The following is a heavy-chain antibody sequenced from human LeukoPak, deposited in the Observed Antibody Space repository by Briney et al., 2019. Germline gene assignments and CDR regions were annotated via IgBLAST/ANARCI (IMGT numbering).Heavy chain of an antibody. CDR1: GGSISSYY. Sequence: SETLSLTCTVSGGSISSYYWSWIRQPPGKGLEWIGYIYYSGSTNYNPSLKSRVTISVDTSKNQFSLKLSSVPAADTAVYYCARDEASSGWYFFDYWGQGTLVTVSS. J-gene: IGHJ4*02. V-gene: IGHV4-59*01. D-gene: IGHD6-19*01. CDR2: IYYSGST. CDR3: ARDEASSGWYFFDY.